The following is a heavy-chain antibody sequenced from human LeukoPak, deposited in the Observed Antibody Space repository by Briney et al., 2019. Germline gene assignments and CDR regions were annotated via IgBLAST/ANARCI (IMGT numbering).Heavy chain of an antibody. Sequence: SETLSLTCTVSGGSISSYYWSWIRQPPGKGLEWIGYIYYSGSTNYNPSLKCRVTMSVDTSKNQFSLKLSSVTAADTAVYYCARDRFGGYGAFDIWGQGTMVTVSS. CDR2: IYYSGST. V-gene: IGHV4-59*01. J-gene: IGHJ3*02. D-gene: IGHD3-22*01. CDR1: GGSISSYY. CDR3: ARDRFGGYGAFDI.